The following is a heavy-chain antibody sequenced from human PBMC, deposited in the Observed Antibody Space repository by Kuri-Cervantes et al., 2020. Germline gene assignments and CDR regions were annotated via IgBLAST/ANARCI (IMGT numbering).Heavy chain of an antibody. D-gene: IGHD5-12*01. CDR3: TRDRSGPDY. CDR1: GFTFSSYA. V-gene: IGHV3-23*01. J-gene: IGHJ4*02. CDR2: ISGSGGST. Sequence: GGSLRLSCAASGFTFSSYAMSWVRQAPGKGLEWVSAISGSGGSTYYADSVKGRFTISRDNAKNTLYLQMNSLRAEDTAVYYCTRDRSGPDYWGQGTLVTVSS.